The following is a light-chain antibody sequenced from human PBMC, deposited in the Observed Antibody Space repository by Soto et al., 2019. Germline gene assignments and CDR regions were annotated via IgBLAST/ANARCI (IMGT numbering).Light chain of an antibody. J-gene: IGLJ2*01. Sequence: QSALTQPRSVSGSPGQSVTISCTATNSDVRGYNYVSWYQQYPGKAPKLLIYDVTKRPSGVPDRFSGSKSGNTASLTISGLQAEDEADYYCCSHASGHTSDVLFGGGTKLTVL. V-gene: IGLV2-11*01. CDR1: NSDVRGYNY. CDR3: CSHASGHTSDVL. CDR2: DVT.